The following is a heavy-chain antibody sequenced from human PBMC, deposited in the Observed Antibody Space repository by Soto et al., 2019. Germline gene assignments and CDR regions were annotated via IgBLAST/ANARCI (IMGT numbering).Heavy chain of an antibody. J-gene: IGHJ6*02. Sequence: GGSLRLSCAASGFTFSSYGMHWVRQAPGKGLEWVAVISYDGSNKYYADSVKGRFTISRDNSKNTLYLQMNSLRAEDTAVYYCAKGFGSGGRYYYYGMDVWGQGTTVTVSS. CDR2: ISYDGSNK. D-gene: IGHD3-3*01. CDR3: AKGFGSGGRYYYYGMDV. V-gene: IGHV3-30*18. CDR1: GFTFSSYG.